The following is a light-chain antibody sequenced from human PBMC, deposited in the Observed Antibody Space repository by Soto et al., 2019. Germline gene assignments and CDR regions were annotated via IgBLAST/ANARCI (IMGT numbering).Light chain of an antibody. CDR1: QSISTF. CDR2: AAT. J-gene: IGKJ1*01. CDR3: QQSYSAPPA. Sequence: DIQMTQSPLSLSASVGDRVSITCRASQSISTFLNWYQQTPGRAPKLLIYAATTLQRGVPSKFVGTGSGTDFTPTISSLQPEDFATYFCQQSYSAPPAFGQGTKVDI. V-gene: IGKV1-39*01.